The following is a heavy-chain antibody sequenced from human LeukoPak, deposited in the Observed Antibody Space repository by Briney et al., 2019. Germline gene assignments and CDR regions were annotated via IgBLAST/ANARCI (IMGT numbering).Heavy chain of an antibody. D-gene: IGHD6-19*01. CDR3: ARVSLGGWYTVFDAFDI. CDR1: GYSISSGYY. Sequence: PSETLSLTCTVSGYSISSGYYWGWIRQPPGKGLEWIGSIYHGGSTYYNPSLKSRVTISVDTSKNQFSLKLSSVTAADTAVYYCARVSLGGWYTVFDAFDIWGQGTMVTVSS. J-gene: IGHJ3*02. V-gene: IGHV4-38-2*02. CDR2: IYHGGST.